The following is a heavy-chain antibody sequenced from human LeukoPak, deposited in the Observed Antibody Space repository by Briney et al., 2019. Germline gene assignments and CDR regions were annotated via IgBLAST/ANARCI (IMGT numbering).Heavy chain of an antibody. CDR1: GFTFSSYG. V-gene: IGHV3-21*01. CDR2: ISSSSSYI. CDR3: ARSGYYYYYYMDV. Sequence: GGSLRLSCAASGFTFSSYGMSWVRQAPGKGLEWVSSISSSSSYIYYADSVKGRFTFSRDNAKNSLSLQMNSLRAEDTAVYYCARSGYYYYYYMDVWGQGTTVTVSS. D-gene: IGHD3-10*01. J-gene: IGHJ6*03.